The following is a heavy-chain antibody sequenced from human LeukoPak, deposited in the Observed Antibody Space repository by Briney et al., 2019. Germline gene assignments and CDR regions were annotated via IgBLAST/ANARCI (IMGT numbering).Heavy chain of an antibody. J-gene: IGHJ4*02. CDR2: IKHSGST. V-gene: IGHV4-34*01. Sequence: PSETLSLTCAVYGGSFSGYYWSWIRQPPGKGLEWIGEIKHSGSTNYNPSLKSRVTISVDTSKNQFSLKLSSVTAADTAVYYCARPGGGSPYVNYFDYWGQGTLVTVSS. D-gene: IGHD2-15*01. CDR3: ARPGGGSPYVNYFDY. CDR1: GGSFSGYY.